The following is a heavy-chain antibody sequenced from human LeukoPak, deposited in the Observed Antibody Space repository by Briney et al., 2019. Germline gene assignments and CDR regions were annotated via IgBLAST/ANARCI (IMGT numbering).Heavy chain of an antibody. D-gene: IGHD1-26*01. V-gene: IGHV3-15*01. CDR2: IKSKTDGGTT. CDR1: GFTFSNAW. Sequence: GGSLRLSCAASGFTFSNAWMSWVRQAPGRGLEWVGRIKSKTDGGTTDYAAPVKGRFTISRDDSKNTLYLQMNSLKTEDTAVYYCTTAGNPYYYYYYMDVWGKGTTVTVSS. CDR3: TTAGNPYYYYYYMDV. J-gene: IGHJ6*03.